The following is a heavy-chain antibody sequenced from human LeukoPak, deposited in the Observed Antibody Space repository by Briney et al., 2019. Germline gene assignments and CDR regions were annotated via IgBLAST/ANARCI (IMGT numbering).Heavy chain of an antibody. J-gene: IGHJ4*02. V-gene: IGHV4-59*01. CDR2: IYYSGST. CDR1: GDSISNYY. Sequence: SETLSLTCTVSGDSISNYYWSWIRQPPGKGLEWIGYIYYSGSTNYNPSLKSRVTISVDTSKNQFSLKLSSVTAADTAVYYCARGPWLQLVYWGQGTLVTVSS. D-gene: IGHD5-24*01. CDR3: ARGPWLQLVY.